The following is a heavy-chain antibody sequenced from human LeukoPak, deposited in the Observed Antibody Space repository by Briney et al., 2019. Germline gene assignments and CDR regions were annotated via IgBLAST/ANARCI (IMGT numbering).Heavy chain of an antibody. CDR2: IIAYSGDT. D-gene: IGHD6-13*01. V-gene: IGHV1-18*01. CDR3: ARDESAGGTHLDY. Sequence: ASVTVSYKTSGYTFTYYGISWVRQAPGQGLEWMGWIIAYSGDTNYAQKFQGRVTMTRDISTSTAYMELRSLRSDDTAFYYCARDESAGGTHLDYWGQGTLVTVSS. CDR1: GYTFTYYG. J-gene: IGHJ4*02.